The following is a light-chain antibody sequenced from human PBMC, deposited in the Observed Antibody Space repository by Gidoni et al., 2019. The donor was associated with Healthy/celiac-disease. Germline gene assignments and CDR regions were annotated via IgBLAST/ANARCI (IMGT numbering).Light chain of an antibody. CDR3: SSYTSSSTLVV. CDR1: SSDVGGYNY. V-gene: IGLV2-14*01. Sequence: QSALTHPASVSGSPGRSLTIPCTGTSSDVGGYNYVSRYQQHPGKAPKLMIYDVSNRHSGVSTRFAGAQCGNTASRTISGLQAEDEADYYCSSYTSSSTLVVFGGGTKLTVL. J-gene: IGLJ2*01. CDR2: DVS.